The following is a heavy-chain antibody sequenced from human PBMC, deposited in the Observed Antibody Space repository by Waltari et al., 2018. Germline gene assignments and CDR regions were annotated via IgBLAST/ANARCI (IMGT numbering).Heavy chain of an antibody. D-gene: IGHD2-15*01. J-gene: IGHJ3*01. CDR1: GFSLSHSW. CDR3: ARNSAGGGNTAYRTYDV. Sequence: EVQLVESGGDLVPPGGSLRLSCVTSGFSLSHSWMTWVRQAPGKGLEWVASIKQDGGETLYVDSVKGRFTISRDNAKNSLYLQMNTLRAEDTSLYYCARNSAGGGNTAYRTYDVWGHGTLVTVSS. V-gene: IGHV3-7*01. CDR2: IKQDGGET.